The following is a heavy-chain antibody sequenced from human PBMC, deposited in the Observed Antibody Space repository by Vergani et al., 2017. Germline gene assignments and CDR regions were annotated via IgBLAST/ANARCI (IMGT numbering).Heavy chain of an antibody. CDR1: GDSVSSNSAA. D-gene: IGHD2-15*01. Sequence: QVQLQQSGPGLVKPSQTLSLTCAISGDSVSSNSAAWNWIRQSPSRGLEWLGRTYYRSKWYNDYAVSVKSRITINPDTSKNQFSLQLNSVTPEDTAVYYCARGVGYCSGGSCYSYYFDYWGQGTLVTVSS. CDR3: ARGVGYCSGGSCYSYYFDY. V-gene: IGHV6-1*01. CDR2: TYYRSKWYN. J-gene: IGHJ4*02.